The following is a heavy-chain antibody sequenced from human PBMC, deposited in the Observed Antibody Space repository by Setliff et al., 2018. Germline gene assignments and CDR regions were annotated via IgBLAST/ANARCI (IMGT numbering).Heavy chain of an antibody. CDR3: ARLPNYVWGSPVDY. CDR2: IFYSGRT. J-gene: IGHJ4*02. CDR1: GSAISSGRY. D-gene: IGHD3-16*01. V-gene: IGHV4-38-2*01. Sequence: LSLTCAVSGSAISSGRYWGLIRQPPGKGLEWIGSIFYSGRTFYNPSLKSRDTISVDTSKNQFSLTLSSVTAADTAVYYCARLPNYVWGSPVDYWGQGTLVTVSS.